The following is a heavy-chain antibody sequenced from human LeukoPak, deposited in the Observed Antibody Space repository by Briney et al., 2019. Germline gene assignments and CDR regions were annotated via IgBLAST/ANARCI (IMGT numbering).Heavy chain of an antibody. V-gene: IGHV3-23*01. D-gene: IGHD6-13*01. CDR2: ISGSGGST. J-gene: IGHJ4*02. Sequence: GGSLRLPCAASGFTFSSYAMSWVRQAPGKGLEWVSAISGSGGSTYYADSVKGRFTISRDNSKNTLYLQMNSLRAEDTAVYYCANQVIAAAGTFDYWGQGTLVTVSS. CDR3: ANQVIAAAGTFDY. CDR1: GFTFSSYA.